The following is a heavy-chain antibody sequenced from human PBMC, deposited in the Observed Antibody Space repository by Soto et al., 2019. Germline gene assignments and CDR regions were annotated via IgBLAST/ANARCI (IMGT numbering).Heavy chain of an antibody. CDR1: GFTFSSYW. J-gene: IGHJ4*02. Sequence: EVQLVESGGGLVQPGGSLRLSCAASGFTFSSYWMHWVRQAPGKGLVWVSRIKSDGSDTSYADSVKGRFTISRDNAKNTLYLHMSSLGAEDTAVYYCVRVAYGDLGGWGQGTLVTVSS. CDR3: VRVAYGDLGG. D-gene: IGHD4-17*01. V-gene: IGHV3-74*01. CDR2: IKSDGSDT.